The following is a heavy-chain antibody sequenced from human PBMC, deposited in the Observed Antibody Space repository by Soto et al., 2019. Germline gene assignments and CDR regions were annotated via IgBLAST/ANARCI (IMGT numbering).Heavy chain of an antibody. CDR3: ARVKYSPPYYYCYGMDV. D-gene: IGHD5-18*01. CDR1: GYTFTSDG. J-gene: IGHJ6*02. V-gene: IGHV1-18*01. CDR2: ISAYNGNT. Sequence: QVQLVQSGAEVKKPGASVKVSCKASGYTFTSDGISWVRQAPGQGLEWMGWISAYNGNTNYAQKLQGRVTMTTDTSTSTAYMELRSLRSDDTAVYYCARVKYSPPYYYCYGMDVWGQGTTVTVSS.